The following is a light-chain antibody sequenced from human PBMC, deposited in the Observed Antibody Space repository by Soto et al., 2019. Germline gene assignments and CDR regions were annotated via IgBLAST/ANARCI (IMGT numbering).Light chain of an antibody. CDR2: DVS. V-gene: IGKV1-33*01. J-gene: IGKJ5*01. Sequence: DTQMTQSPSSLSAPFGARVTTICRRSQDIPNFLNWNQKKLGEAPKVLIYDVSNLHPGVPSRFSGSGRRTHFSLTITNLQPEDIATYYCQQYDSVPITFGQGTRL. CDR1: QDIPNF. CDR3: QQYDSVPIT.